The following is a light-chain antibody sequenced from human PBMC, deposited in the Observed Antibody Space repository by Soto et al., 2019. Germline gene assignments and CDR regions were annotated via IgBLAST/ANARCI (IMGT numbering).Light chain of an antibody. CDR3: QQSSSATFT. V-gene: IGKV1-9*01. CDR2: AAS. Sequence: DIQLTQSPPFLSASVGDRVTITCRASQGISSYLAWYQQKPGKAPKLLIYAASSLQSGVPSRFSGSGSGTEFTLTISSLQPEDFATYYCQQSSSATFTFGPGTKVDIK. J-gene: IGKJ3*01. CDR1: QGISSY.